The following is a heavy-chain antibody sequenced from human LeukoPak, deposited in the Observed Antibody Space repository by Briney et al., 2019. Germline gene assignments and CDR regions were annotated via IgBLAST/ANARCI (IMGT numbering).Heavy chain of an antibody. Sequence: PGGSLRLSCAASGFTFSSYSTNWVRQAPGKGLEWVSYISSSSNTIYYADSVEGRFTISRDNAKNSLYLQMDSLRDEDTAVYYCARAGPLLYCGGDCYSDYWGQGTLVTVSS. D-gene: IGHD2-21*02. CDR3: ARAGPLLYCGGDCYSDY. CDR1: GFTFSSYS. CDR2: ISSSSNTI. V-gene: IGHV3-48*02. J-gene: IGHJ4*02.